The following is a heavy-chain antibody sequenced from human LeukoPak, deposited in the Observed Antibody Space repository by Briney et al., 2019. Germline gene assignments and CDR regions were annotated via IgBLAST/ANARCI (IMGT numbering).Heavy chain of an antibody. D-gene: IGHD1-1*01. CDR3: ARDNEDYYYYMDV. CDR1: GYTFTGYY. V-gene: IGHV1-2*02. J-gene: IGHJ6*03. CDR2: INPNSGGT. Sequence: ASVKVSCKASGYTFTGYYMHWVRQAPGQGLEWMGWINPNSGGTNYAQKFQGRVTMTRDTSISTAYMELSRLRSDDTAVHYCARDNEDYYYYMDVWGKGTTVTVSS.